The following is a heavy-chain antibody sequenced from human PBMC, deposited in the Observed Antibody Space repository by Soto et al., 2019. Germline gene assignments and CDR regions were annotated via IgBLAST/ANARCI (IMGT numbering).Heavy chain of an antibody. Sequence: GASVKVSCKASGGTFSSYAISWVRQAPGQGLEWMGGIIPIFGTANYAQKFQGRVTITADESTSTAYMELSSLRSEDTAVYYCASPKIAFYNWFDPWGQGTLVTVSS. CDR3: ASPKIAFYNWFDP. D-gene: IGHD3-3*02. CDR1: GGTFSSYA. V-gene: IGHV1-69*13. CDR2: IIPIFGTA. J-gene: IGHJ5*02.